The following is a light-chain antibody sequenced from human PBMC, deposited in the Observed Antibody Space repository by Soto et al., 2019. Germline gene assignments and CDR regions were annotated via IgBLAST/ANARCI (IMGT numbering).Light chain of an antibody. Sequence: PGERSTLSCRASPTFISTHLAWYQQTLDQAPRLLLCAASSRATGIPDRFSGSGSGTDFTISISRLEPEDSAVYYCQQYGSSPPITFGQGTRLEIK. CDR1: PTFISTH. CDR2: AAS. J-gene: IGKJ5*01. CDR3: QQYGSSPPIT. V-gene: IGKV3-20*01.